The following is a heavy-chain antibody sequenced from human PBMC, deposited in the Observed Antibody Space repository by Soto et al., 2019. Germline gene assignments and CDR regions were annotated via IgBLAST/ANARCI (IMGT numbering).Heavy chain of an antibody. CDR3: ARDSYYDILTGQGRDAFDI. D-gene: IGHD3-9*01. V-gene: IGHV3-66*01. CDR2: IYSGGST. Sequence: EVQLVESGGGLVQPGGSLRLSCAASGFTVTSNFMSWVRQAPGKGLEWVSVIYSGGSTYYADSVKDRFTISRDNSKNTLYLQMNSLRAEDTAVYYCARDSYYDILTGQGRDAFDIWGQGTMVTVSS. CDR1: GFTVTSNF. J-gene: IGHJ3*02.